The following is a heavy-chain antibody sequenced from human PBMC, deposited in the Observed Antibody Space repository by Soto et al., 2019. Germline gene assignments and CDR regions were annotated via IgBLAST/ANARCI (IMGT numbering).Heavy chain of an antibody. J-gene: IGHJ4*02. CDR1: GFTFSSYA. CDR2: ISGSGGST. Sequence: EVQLLESGGGLVQPGGSLRLSCAASGFTFSSYAMRWVRQAPGKGLEWVSAISGSGGSTYYADSGKGQFTISRDNAKNTLYLQMNSLRAEDTAVYYCAKDLAVVIGGVYWGQGTLVTVSS. CDR3: AKDLAVVIGGVY. V-gene: IGHV3-23*01. D-gene: IGHD2-15*01.